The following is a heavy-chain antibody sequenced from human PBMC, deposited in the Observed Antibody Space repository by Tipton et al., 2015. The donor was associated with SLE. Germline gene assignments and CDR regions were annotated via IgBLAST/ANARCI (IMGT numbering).Heavy chain of an antibody. CDR1: GGSISRSSYY. CDR3: GCYHC. D-gene: IGHD2-2*01. V-gene: IGHV4-39*07. Sequence: TLSLTCTVPGGSISRSSYYWGWIRQPPGKGLEWIGSIYYSGSSYYNPSLKSRVTISVDTSKNQFSLKLSSVTAADTAVYYCGCYHCWGQGTLVTVSS. J-gene: IGHJ4*02. CDR2: IYYSGSS.